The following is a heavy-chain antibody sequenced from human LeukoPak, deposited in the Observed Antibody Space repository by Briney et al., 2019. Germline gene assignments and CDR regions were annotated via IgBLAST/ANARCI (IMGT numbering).Heavy chain of an antibody. J-gene: IGHJ4*02. CDR3: ARSRYTVTADDY. CDR1: GFTFDDYG. Sequence: PGGSLRLSCAASGFTFDDYGMSWVRQAPGKGLEWVSGINWNGGSTGYADSVKGRFTISRDNAKNSLYLQMNSLRAEDTAVYYCARSRYTVTADDYWGQGTLVTVSS. CDR2: INWNGGST. D-gene: IGHD4-17*01. V-gene: IGHV3-20*04.